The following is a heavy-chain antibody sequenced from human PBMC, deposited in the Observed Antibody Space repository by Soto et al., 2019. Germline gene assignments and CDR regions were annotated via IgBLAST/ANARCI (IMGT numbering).Heavy chain of an antibody. CDR1: GFTFSGYG. CDR2: ISDDGSDM. J-gene: IGHJ4*02. V-gene: IGHV3-30*18. CDR3: AKDTYFGSGNNNVCEY. D-gene: IGHD3-10*01. Sequence: QVQLVESGGGVVQPGRSLRLSCAASGFTFSGYGMHWVRQSPGKGLEWVAVISDDGSDMNYADSVKGRFTITRDNYRNTQYQQMKIMKTEDTAVYYCAKDTYFGSGNNNVCEYWSQGTLVTVYS.